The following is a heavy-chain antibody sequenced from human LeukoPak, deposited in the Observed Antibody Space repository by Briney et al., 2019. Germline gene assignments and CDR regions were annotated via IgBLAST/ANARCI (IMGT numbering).Heavy chain of an antibody. CDR1: GFTFSSYE. V-gene: IGHV3-48*03. Sequence: PGGSLRLSCTASGFTFSSYEMNWVRQAPGKGLEWVSDISSSGSPIYYADSVKGRFTISRDNAKNSLYLQMNSLRAEDTAVYYCARVSPAYCSGGSCSLDYGMDVWGQGTTVTVSS. J-gene: IGHJ6*02. CDR2: ISSSGSPI. D-gene: IGHD2-15*01. CDR3: ARVSPAYCSGGSCSLDYGMDV.